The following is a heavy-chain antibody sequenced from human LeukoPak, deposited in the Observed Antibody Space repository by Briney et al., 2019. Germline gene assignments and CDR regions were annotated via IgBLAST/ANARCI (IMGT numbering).Heavy chain of an antibody. CDR1: GGSISSGGYY. V-gene: IGHV4-31*03. D-gene: IGHD3-3*01. Sequence: SQTLSLTCTVSGGSISSGGYYWSWIRQHPGKGLEWIGYIYYSGSTYYNPSLKSRVTISVDTSKNQFSLKLSSVTAADTAVYYCARGWRGDFWSGQEGGFDYWGQGTLVTVSS. CDR2: IYYSGST. CDR3: ARGWRGDFWSGQEGGFDY. J-gene: IGHJ4*02.